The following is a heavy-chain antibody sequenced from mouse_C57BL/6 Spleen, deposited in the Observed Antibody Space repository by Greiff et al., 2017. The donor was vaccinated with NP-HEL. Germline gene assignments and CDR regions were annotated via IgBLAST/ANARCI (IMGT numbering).Heavy chain of an antibody. CDR2: IWSGGST. Sequence: QVQLKESGPGLVQPSQSLSITCTVSGFSLTSYGVHWVRQSPGKGLEWLGVIWSGGSTDYNAAFISRLSISKDNSKSQGFLIMNSLQADDTAIYYCARNDGYYVGDYAMDYWGQGTSVTVSS. J-gene: IGHJ4*01. V-gene: IGHV2-2*01. CDR1: GFSLTSYG. D-gene: IGHD2-3*01. CDR3: ARNDGYYVGDYAMDY.